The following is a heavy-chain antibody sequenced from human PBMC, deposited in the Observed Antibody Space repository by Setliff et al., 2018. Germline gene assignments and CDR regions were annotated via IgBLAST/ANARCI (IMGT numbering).Heavy chain of an antibody. J-gene: IGHJ5*02. CDR1: TASEVTISSRA. CDR3: ARAHAASGGGFDP. Sequence: PGGSLRLSCAASTASEVTISSRAIHWVRQAPGKGLGWVAAVSDDGTNTYYADSVRGRCTISRDNSKNTVYLQINGLKSEDTAVYYCARAHAASGGGFDPWGQGTLVTVSS. CDR2: VSDDGTNT. D-gene: IGHD3-16*01. V-gene: IGHV3-33*08.